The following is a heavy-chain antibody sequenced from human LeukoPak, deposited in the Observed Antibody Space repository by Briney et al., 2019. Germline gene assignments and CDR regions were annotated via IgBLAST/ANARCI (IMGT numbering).Heavy chain of an antibody. J-gene: IGHJ4*02. V-gene: IGHV4-34*01. CDR3: ARRKRGDPTDY. CDR2: INHSGST. CDR1: GGSFSGYY. Sequence: SETLSLTCAVYGGSFSGYYWSWIRQPPGKGLEWIGEINHSGSTNYNPSLKSRVTISVDTSKNQFSLKLSSVTAADTAVYYCARRKRGDPTDYWGQGTLVTVSS. D-gene: IGHD2-21*02.